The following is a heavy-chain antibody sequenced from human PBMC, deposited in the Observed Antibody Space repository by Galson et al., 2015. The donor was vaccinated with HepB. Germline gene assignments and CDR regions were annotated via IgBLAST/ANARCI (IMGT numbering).Heavy chain of an antibody. J-gene: IGHJ3*02. V-gene: IGHV1-24*01. CDR3: ATDVSVPHDAFDI. CDR2: FDPEDGET. CDR1: GYTLTELS. D-gene: IGHD2-2*01. Sequence: SVKVSCKVSGYTLTELSMHWVRQAPGKGLEWMGGFDPEDGETIYAQKFQGRVTMTEDTSTDTAYMELSSLRSEGTAVYYCATDVSVPHDAFDIWGQGTMVTVSS.